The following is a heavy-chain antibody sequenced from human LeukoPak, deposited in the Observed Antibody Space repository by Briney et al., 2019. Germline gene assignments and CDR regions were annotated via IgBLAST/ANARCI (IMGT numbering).Heavy chain of an antibody. J-gene: IGHJ6*02. CDR3: AKHQQVYGDSLMDV. CDR1: GFTFNTYA. CDR2: ISGSGGRT. D-gene: IGHD4-17*01. V-gene: IGHV3-23*01. Sequence: GGSLRLSCAASGFTFNTYAMSWVRQAPGKGLEWVSTISGSGGRTYYADSVKGRFTISRDNSKNTLYLQMNSLRAEDTAIYYCAKHQQVYGDSLMDVWGQGTTATVSS.